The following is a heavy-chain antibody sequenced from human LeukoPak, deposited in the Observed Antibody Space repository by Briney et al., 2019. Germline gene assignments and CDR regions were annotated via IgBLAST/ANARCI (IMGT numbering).Heavy chain of an antibody. CDR3: AKVSLNMVNDAFDI. CDR2: IRYDGSRK. D-gene: IGHD4/OR15-4a*01. CDR1: GFTFSSYG. V-gene: IGHV3-30*02. J-gene: IGHJ3*02. Sequence: GGSLRLSCAASGFTFSSYGMHWVRQAPDKGLEWVAFIRYDGSRKYYADSVKGRFTISRDNSKNTLYLQMNGLRAEDTAMYYCAKVSLNMVNDAFDIWGQGTMVSVSS.